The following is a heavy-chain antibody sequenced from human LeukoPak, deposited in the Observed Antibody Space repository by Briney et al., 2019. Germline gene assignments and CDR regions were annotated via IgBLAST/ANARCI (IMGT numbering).Heavy chain of an antibody. J-gene: IGHJ6*03. CDR1: GFTFSTYA. Sequence: GGSLRLSCAASGFTFSTYAIHWVRQAPGKGLEWVAVISFDGVNTFYADSVKGRFTISRDNAKKSLYLEMNSLRAEDTAVYYCARVPMIRGVVIDHMDVWGKGTTVTISS. CDR3: ARVPMIRGVVIDHMDV. V-gene: IGHV3-30*04. D-gene: IGHD3-10*01. CDR2: ISFDGVNT.